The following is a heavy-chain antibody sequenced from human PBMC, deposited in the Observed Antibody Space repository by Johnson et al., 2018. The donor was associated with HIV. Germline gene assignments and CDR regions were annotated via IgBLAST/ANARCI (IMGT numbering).Heavy chain of an antibody. CDR2: IRRGGGNK. J-gene: IGHJ3*02. V-gene: IGHV3-23*04. CDR1: GFTFDDYG. Sequence: VHLVESGGGVVRPGGSLRLSCVASGFTFDDYGMSWVRQAPGKGLEWVATIRRGGGNKYYVDSVKGRFTISRDNSKNTLYLQMNSLRAEDTAVDYCAKTSAACTLRVAFDIWGQVTMVTVSS. CDR3: AKTSAACTLRVAFDI. D-gene: IGHD6-13*01.